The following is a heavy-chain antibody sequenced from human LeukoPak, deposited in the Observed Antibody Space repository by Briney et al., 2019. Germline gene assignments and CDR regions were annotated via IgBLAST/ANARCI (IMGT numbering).Heavy chain of an antibody. Sequence: ASVKVSCTASGYTFTSYDINWVRQATGQGLEWMGWMNPNSGNAGYAQKFQGRVTMTRNTSISTAYMELSSLRSEDTAVYYCARGKGGSKYYDFRSGYYTGLWNWFDPWGQGTLVTVSS. CDR1: GYTFTSYD. J-gene: IGHJ5*02. D-gene: IGHD3-3*01. V-gene: IGHV1-8*01. CDR3: ARGKGGSKYYDFRSGYYTGLWNWFDP. CDR2: MNPNSGNA.